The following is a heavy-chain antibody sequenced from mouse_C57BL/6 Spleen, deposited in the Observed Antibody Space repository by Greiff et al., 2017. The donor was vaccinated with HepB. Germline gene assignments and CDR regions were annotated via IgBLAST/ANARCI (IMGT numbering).Heavy chain of an antibody. CDR2: IPPNSGST. J-gene: IGHJ2*01. CDR3: ARPYSYYFDY. V-gene: IGHV1-64*01. Sequence: QVQLQQPGAELVKPGASVKLSCKASGYTFTSYWMHWVKQRPGQGLEWIGMIPPNSGSTNYNEKFKSKATLTVDKSSSTAYMQLSSLTSEDSAVYYCARPYSYYFDYWGQGTTLTVSS. D-gene: IGHD2-10*01. CDR1: GYTFTSYW.